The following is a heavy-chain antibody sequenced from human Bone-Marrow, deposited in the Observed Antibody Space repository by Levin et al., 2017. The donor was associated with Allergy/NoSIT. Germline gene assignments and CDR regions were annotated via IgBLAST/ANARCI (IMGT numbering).Heavy chain of an antibody. CDR1: GFSFNNYG. CDR3: AKVYYPDY. CDR2: ISSDGSDQ. Sequence: GESLKISCAASGFSFNNYGIHWVRQAPGKGLEWVAVISSDGSDQYYADSVKGRFTISRDNSKNTLYLQMNSLRPEDTALYYCAKVYYPDYWGQGTLVTVSS. J-gene: IGHJ4*02. D-gene: IGHD3-22*01. V-gene: IGHV3-30*18.